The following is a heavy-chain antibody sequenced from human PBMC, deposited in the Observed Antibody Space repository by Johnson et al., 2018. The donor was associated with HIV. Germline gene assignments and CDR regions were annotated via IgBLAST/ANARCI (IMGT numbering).Heavy chain of an antibody. V-gene: IGHV3-11*04. CDR1: GFTFSDYY. D-gene: IGHD1/OR15-1a*01. J-gene: IGHJ3*02. Sequence: QVQLVESGGGLVKPGGSLRLSCAASGFTFSDYYMTWIRQAPGKGLEWVSYISSSGSTMYYADSVKDRFTISRDNAKNSLYLQLNSLRAEDTAVYYCARDLGNWDSPRSAFDIWGQGTMVTVSS. CDR2: ISSSGSTM. CDR3: ARDLGNWDSPRSAFDI.